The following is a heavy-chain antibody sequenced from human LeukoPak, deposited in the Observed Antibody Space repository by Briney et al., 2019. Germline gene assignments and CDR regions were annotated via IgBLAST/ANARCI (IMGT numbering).Heavy chain of an antibody. J-gene: IGHJ4*02. CDR2: IKQDGSQK. CDR1: GFTFSSYW. CDR3: TRVGYIDEGIDY. D-gene: IGHD5-24*01. Sequence: GGSLRLSCAASGFTFSSYWMSWVRQAPGKGLEWVANIKQDGSQKYYVDSVKGRFTISRDNAKNSLYLQMNSLRAEDTAIYYCTRVGYIDEGIDYWGQGTLVTVSS. V-gene: IGHV3-7*04.